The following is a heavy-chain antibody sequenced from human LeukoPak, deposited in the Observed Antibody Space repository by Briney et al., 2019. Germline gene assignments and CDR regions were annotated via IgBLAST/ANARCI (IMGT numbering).Heavy chain of an antibody. CDR3: ARCDYGDYEVLYYYYGMDV. V-gene: IGHV1-46*01. Sequence: ASVKVSCKASGYTFTSYYMHWVRQAPGQGLEWMGIINPSGGSTSYAQKFQGRVTMTRDTSTSTVYMELSSLRSEDTAVYYCARCDYGDYEVLYYYYGMDVWGQGTTVTVSS. J-gene: IGHJ6*02. CDR2: INPSGGST. D-gene: IGHD4-17*01. CDR1: GYTFTSYY.